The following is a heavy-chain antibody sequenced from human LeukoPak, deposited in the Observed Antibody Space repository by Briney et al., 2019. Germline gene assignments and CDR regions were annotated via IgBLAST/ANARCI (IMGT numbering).Heavy chain of an antibody. CDR3: TRGVSIVVVPAACDY. J-gene: IGHJ4*02. CDR1: GFTFGVYA. CDR2: IRSKAYGGTT. V-gene: IGHV3-49*04. Sequence: GGSLRLSCTASGFTFGVYAMSWVRQAPGKGLEWVGFIRSKAYGGTTEYAASVKGRFTISRDDSKSIAYLQMNSLKTEDTAVYYCTRGVSIVVVPAACDYWGQGTLVTVSS. D-gene: IGHD2-2*01.